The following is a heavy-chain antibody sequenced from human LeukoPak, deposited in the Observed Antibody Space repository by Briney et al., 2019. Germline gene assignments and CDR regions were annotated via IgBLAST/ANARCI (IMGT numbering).Heavy chain of an antibody. Sequence: QTGGSLRLSCAASGFTFSSYAMSWVRQAPGKGLEWVSAISGSGGSTYYADSVKGRFTISRDNSKNTLYLQMNSLRAEDTAVYYCAKDLAYGDLLSWFDPGGQETLAPVPS. CDR3: AKDLAYGDLLSWFDP. CDR1: GFTFSSYA. D-gene: IGHD4-17*01. J-gene: IGHJ5*02. CDR2: ISGSGGST. V-gene: IGHV3-23*01.